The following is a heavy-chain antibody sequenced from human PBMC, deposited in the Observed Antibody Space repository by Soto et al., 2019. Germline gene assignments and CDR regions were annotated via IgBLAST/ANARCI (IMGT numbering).Heavy chain of an antibody. CDR2: IYYSGST. CDR3: ARAGVATIHPENNWFDP. Sequence: SATLSLTCTLPGGSISSYYWRWIRQPQGKGLEWIGYIYYSGSTYYNPSLKSRVTISVDTSKNQFSPNLSSVTAADTAMYYCARAGVATIHPENNWFDPWGQGTLVTVSS. D-gene: IGHD5-12*01. V-gene: IGHV4-59*06. J-gene: IGHJ5*02. CDR1: GGSISSYY.